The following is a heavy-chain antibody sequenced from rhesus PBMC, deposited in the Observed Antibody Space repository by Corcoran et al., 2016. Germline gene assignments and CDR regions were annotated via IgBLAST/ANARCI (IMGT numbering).Heavy chain of an antibody. D-gene: IGHD1-44*01. V-gene: IGHV4-160*01. CDR3: VRDGKPHQMFDY. Sequence: QLQLQESGPGLGKPSETLSLTCAVSGGSISGYWWSWIRQSPGKGVGWIGRIDVSGGTDDHPSLKSRVILSRDTSEHPFSLKLSSVTAADTAMYYCVRDGKPHQMFDYWGQGVLVTVSS. J-gene: IGHJ4*01. CDR1: GGSISGYW. CDR2: IDVSGGT.